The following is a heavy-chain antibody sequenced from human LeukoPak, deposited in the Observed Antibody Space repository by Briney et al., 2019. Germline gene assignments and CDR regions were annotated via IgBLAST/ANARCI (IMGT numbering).Heavy chain of an antibody. V-gene: IGHV3-30*04. CDR3: ASISGLWSGEFRTAFDY. CDR2: ISYDGSNK. J-gene: IGHJ4*02. CDR1: GFTFSSYA. D-gene: IGHD3-10*01. Sequence: GGSLRLSCAASGFTFSSYAMHWVRQAPGKGLEWVAVISYDGSNKYYADSVKGRFTISRDNSKNTLYLQMNSLRAEDTAVYYCASISGLWSGEFRTAFDYWGQGTLVTVSS.